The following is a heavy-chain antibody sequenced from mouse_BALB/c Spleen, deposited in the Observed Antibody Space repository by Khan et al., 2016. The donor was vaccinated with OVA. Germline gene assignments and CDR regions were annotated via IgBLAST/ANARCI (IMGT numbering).Heavy chain of an antibody. Sequence: EVELVESGGDVVKPGGSLKLSCAASGFTFSTYGMSWVRQTPDKRLEWVATVSTGGHYTYYPDTVTGRFTISRDNAKNTLYLQMSSLKSEDKAIFYCARLAYYYDCEGFAYWGQGTLVTVSA. V-gene: IGHV5-6*01. CDR2: VSTGGHYT. CDR3: ARLAYYYDCEGFAY. J-gene: IGHJ3*01. D-gene: IGHD1-1*01. CDR1: GFTFSTYG.